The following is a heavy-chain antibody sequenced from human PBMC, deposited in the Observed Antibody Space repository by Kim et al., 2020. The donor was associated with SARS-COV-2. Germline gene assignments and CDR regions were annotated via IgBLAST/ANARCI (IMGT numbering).Heavy chain of an antibody. CDR3: ARESAARIVVVPAANFDP. D-gene: IGHD2-2*01. Sequence: ASVKVSCKASGYTFTGYYMHWVRQAPGQGLEWMGWINPNSGGTNYAQKFQGRVTMTRDTSISTAYMELSRLRSDDTAVYYCARESAARIVVVPAANFDPWGQGTLVTVSS. CDR1: GYTFTGYY. V-gene: IGHV1-2*02. CDR2: INPNSGGT. J-gene: IGHJ5*02.